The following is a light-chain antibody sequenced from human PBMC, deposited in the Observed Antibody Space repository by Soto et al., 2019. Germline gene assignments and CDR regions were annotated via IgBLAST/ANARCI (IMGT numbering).Light chain of an antibody. J-gene: IGLJ3*02. V-gene: IGLV1-44*01. CDR2: SNN. CDR3: AAWDDSLNGWV. CDR1: NSNIGSNT. Sequence: QSVLTKPPSASGTPGQRVTISCSGSNSNIGSNTVNWYQQVPGMAPKLLIYSNNQRPSGVPDRFSGSKSGTSASLAISGLQSEDEADYSCAAWDDSLNGWVFGGGTKLTVL.